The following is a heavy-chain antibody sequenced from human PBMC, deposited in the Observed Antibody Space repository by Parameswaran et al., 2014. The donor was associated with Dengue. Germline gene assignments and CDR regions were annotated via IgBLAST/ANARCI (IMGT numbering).Heavy chain of an antibody. CDR2: INHSGST. CDR3: ARAIVPAAIEGRDYYYMDV. V-gene: IGHV4-34*01. J-gene: IGHJ6*03. Sequence: RWIRQPQGRGWSGLGKINHSGSTNYNPSLKSRVTISVDTSKNQFSLKLSSVTAADTAVYYCARAIVPAAIEGRDYYYMDVWGKGTTVTVSS. D-gene: IGHD2-2*02.